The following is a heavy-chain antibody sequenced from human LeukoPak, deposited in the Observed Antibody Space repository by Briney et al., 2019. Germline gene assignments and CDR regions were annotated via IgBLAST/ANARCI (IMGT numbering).Heavy chain of an antibody. CDR2: ISGDEIWT. CDR3: ARKRPNYFDY. Sequence: GGSLRLSCVASGFTLGNHWMHWVRQAPGKGLVWVSRISGDEIWTSYADSVKGRFTISRDNAKDTLYLQMNSLRAEDTALYYCARKRPNYFDYWGQGTLVTVSS. CDR1: GFTLGNHW. J-gene: IGHJ4*02. V-gene: IGHV3-74*01.